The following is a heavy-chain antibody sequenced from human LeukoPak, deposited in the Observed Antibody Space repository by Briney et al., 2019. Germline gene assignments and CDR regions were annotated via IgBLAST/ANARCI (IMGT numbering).Heavy chain of an antibody. CDR2: INPNSGGT. J-gene: IGHJ6*03. D-gene: IGHD3-10*01. Sequence: GASVKVSCKASGYTFTGYYMHWVRQAPGQGLEWMGWINPNSGGTNYAQKFQGRVTMTRDTSISTAYMELSRLRSDDTAVYYCARDPGEVYGSGYGSNYYYYYMDVWGKGTTVTVSS. CDR1: GYTFTGYY. V-gene: IGHV1-2*02. CDR3: ARDPGEVYGSGYGSNYYYYYMDV.